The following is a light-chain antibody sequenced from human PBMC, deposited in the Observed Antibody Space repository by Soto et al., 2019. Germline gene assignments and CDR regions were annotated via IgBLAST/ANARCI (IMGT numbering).Light chain of an antibody. V-gene: IGLV2-11*01. CDR1: SSDVGGYNY. J-gene: IGLJ3*02. CDR3: CSYRGSYTWV. Sequence: QSALTQPRSVSGSPGQSVTISCTGTSSDVGGYNYVSWYQQYPGKAPKFVIYDVNKRPSGVPDRFSGSKSGNTASLTISGLQAEDEADYYCCSYRGSYTWVFGGGTKLTV. CDR2: DVN.